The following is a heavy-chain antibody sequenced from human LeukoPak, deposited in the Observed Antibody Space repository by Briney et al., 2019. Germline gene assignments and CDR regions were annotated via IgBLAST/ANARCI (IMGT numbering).Heavy chain of an antibody. D-gene: IGHD4-17*01. Sequence: PGGSLRLSCAASGFSFRAYTRRWVRQAPGKGLDWVSIITSTGSSTFYADSVKGRFTISRDNSKNTLFLQMNGLRAQDTALYYCPKAGHAVTTELDYWGQGTLVTVSS. CDR3: PKAGHAVTTELDY. J-gene: IGHJ4*02. V-gene: IGHV3-23*01. CDR2: ITSTGSST. CDR1: GFSFRAYT.